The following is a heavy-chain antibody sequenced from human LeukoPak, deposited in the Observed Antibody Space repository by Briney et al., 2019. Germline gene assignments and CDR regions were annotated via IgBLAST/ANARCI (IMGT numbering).Heavy chain of an antibody. CDR1: GFALSDHY. Sequence: GGSLRLSCAASGFALSDHYMDWVRQAPGKGLEWVSGISGSGGSTYYADSVGRFSISRDNSNNTLYLQMTSLRAEDTAVYYCAKEGRGMGAATIDYWGQGTLVTVSS. CDR3: AKEGRGMGAATIDY. J-gene: IGHJ4*02. CDR2: ISGSGGST. D-gene: IGHD1-26*01. V-gene: IGHV3-23*01.